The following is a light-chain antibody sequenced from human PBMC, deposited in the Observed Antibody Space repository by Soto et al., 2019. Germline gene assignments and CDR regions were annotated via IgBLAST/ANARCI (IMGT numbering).Light chain of an antibody. V-gene: IGLV2-18*02. CDR1: SSDVGTYNR. J-gene: IGLJ3*02. Sequence: QSALTQPPSVSGSPGQSVTISCSGTSSDVGTYNRVSWYQQPPGTAPKLIIYEVSYRPSGVPDRFSGSKSGNAASLTISGLQAEDEADYYCTSYRSGNTLVFGGETKLTVL. CDR3: TSYRSGNTLV. CDR2: EVS.